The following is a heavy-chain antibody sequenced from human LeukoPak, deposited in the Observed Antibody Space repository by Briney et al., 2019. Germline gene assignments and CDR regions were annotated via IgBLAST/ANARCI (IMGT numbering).Heavy chain of an antibody. CDR1: GGSFSGYY. CDR2: INHSGNT. V-gene: IGHV4-34*01. Sequence: PSETLSLTCAVYGGSFSGYYWSWVRQTPGKGLEWIGEINHSGNTNYNPSLKSRATISVDTSKNQFSLKLNSVTAADTAVYYCARASSGVVVTAYWGQGTLVTVSS. CDR3: ARASSGVVVTAY. J-gene: IGHJ4*02. D-gene: IGHD3-22*01.